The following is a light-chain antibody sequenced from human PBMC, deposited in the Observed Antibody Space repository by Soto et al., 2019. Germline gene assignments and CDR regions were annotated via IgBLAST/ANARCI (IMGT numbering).Light chain of an antibody. V-gene: IGKV3-11*01. CDR2: DAS. J-gene: IGKJ3*01. Sequence: EIVLTQSPATLSLSPGERATLSCRASQSVSTYLAWYQQRPGQPPRLLIYDASSRATGIPARFSGSGSGTDFTLTISSLETEDFAVYYCQQRSNWPLVTFGPGTRVDV. CDR1: QSVSTY. CDR3: QQRSNWPLVT.